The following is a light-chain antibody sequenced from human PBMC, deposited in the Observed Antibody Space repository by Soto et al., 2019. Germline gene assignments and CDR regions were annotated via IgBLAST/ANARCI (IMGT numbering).Light chain of an antibody. J-gene: IGKJ5*01. V-gene: IGKV3D-20*02. CDR2: GAF. CDR1: QSVSSSN. Sequence: EIVLTQSPGTLSLSPGERATLSCRASQSVSSSNLAWYQQKPGQPPRLLIYGAFNRAAGIPARFSGSGSGTDFTLTISSLEPEDSAVYYCQQRNIWPPVTFGQGTRLEIK. CDR3: QQRNIWPPVT.